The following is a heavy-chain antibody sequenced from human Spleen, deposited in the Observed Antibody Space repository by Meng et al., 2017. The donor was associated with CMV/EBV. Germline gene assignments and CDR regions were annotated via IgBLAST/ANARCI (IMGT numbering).Heavy chain of an antibody. D-gene: IGHD3-10*01. J-gene: IGHJ4*02. CDR2: ITGSGSTI. CDR1: GFTLRDYA. Sequence: GESLKISCAASGFTLRDYAMAWIRRAPGKGLEWISYITGSGSTIYYADSVKGRFTISRDNAKKSLYLQMNSLRADDTAVYYCARRGVGSFRYYFDFWGQGALVTVSS. V-gene: IGHV3-11*01. CDR3: ARRGVGSFRYYFDF.